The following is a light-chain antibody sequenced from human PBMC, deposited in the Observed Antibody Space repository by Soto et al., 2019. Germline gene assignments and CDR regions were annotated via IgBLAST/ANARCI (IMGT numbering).Light chain of an antibody. V-gene: IGKV3-20*01. CDR1: QSVSSN. CDR2: CAS. CDR3: QQYGSSGT. J-gene: IGKJ1*01. Sequence: RVMPQSPATLSVSPGERATLSCRASQSVSSNLSWYQQKPGQAPRLLIYCASNRATGIPDRFSGSGSGTDFTLTISRLEPEDFAVYYCQQYGSSGTFGQGTKVDIK.